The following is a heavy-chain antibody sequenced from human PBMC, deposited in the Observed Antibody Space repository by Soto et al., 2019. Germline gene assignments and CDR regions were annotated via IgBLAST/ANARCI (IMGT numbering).Heavy chain of an antibody. V-gene: IGHV1-46*01. Sequence: ASVKVSCKASAYSSTTYHIHWVRQAPGQGLEWMGLINPDAGATNYAQRFQGRLRLTRDTSTSTVYMELRSLRFDDTAVYYCARGDIVLVPASEGNWFDPWGQGTLVTVSS. J-gene: IGHJ5*02. CDR1: AYSSTTYH. CDR2: INPDAGAT. D-gene: IGHD2-2*01. CDR3: ARGDIVLVPASEGNWFDP.